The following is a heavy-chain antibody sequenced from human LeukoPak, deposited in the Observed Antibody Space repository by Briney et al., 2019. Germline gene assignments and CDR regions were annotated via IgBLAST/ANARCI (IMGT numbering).Heavy chain of an antibody. J-gene: IGHJ6*02. Sequence: SVKVSCKASGGTFSSYAISWVRQAPGQGLEWMGGIIPIFGTANYAQKFQGRVTITADESTSTAYMELSSLRSEDTAVYYCARDRSYSSGWDYYYYGMDVWGQGTTVTVSS. CDR1: GGTFSSYA. V-gene: IGHV1-69*13. CDR3: ARDRSYSSGWDYYYYGMDV. D-gene: IGHD6-19*01. CDR2: IIPIFGTA.